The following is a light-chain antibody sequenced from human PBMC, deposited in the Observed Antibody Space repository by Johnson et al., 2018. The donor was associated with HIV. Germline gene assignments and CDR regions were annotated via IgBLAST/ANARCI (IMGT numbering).Light chain of an antibody. CDR3: GTWDSSLSGV. V-gene: IGLV1-51*01. J-gene: IGLJ1*01. Sequence: QSFLTQPPSVSAASGQKVTISCSGSSPNIGINYVSWYQQLPGTAPKVLIYENNKRPSGIPDRFSGSKSGTSATLGITGLQTGDEANYYCGTWDSSLSGVFGTGTKVTVL. CDR1: SPNIGINY. CDR2: ENN.